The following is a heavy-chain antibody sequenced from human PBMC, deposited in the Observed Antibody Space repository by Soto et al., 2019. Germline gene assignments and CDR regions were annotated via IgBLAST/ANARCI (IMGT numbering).Heavy chain of an antibody. D-gene: IGHD2-2*01. CDR3: AREGCSSTGCKKWVYYYYCMDV. J-gene: IGHJ6*02. CDR1: GGTFSSYA. V-gene: IGHV1-69*01. Sequence: QVQLVQSGAEVKKPGSSVKVSCKASGGTFSSYAISWVRQAPGQGLEWMGGIIPIFGTANYAQKFQGRVTITADESTSTAYMELSRLRSEDTAVYYCAREGCSSTGCKKWVYYYYCMDVWGQGTTVTVSS. CDR2: IIPIFGTA.